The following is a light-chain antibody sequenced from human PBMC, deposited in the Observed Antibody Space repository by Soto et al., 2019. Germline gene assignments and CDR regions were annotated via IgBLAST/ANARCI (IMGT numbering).Light chain of an antibody. CDR3: RSYTSRNTLA. J-gene: IGLJ2*01. CDR2: EVT. Sequence: QSALTQPASVSGSPGQSITISCTGTSSDVGGYNFVSWYQQHPGKAPKLMIYEVTDRPSGVSNRFSGSKSGSTASLTISGLQAEDEADYYCRSYTSRNTLALGGGTKLTLL. CDR1: SSDVGGYNF. V-gene: IGLV2-14*01.